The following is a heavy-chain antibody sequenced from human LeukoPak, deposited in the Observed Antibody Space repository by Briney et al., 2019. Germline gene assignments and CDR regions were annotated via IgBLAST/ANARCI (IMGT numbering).Heavy chain of an antibody. CDR1: GYTFTSYG. V-gene: IGHV1-18*01. CDR2: ISAYNGNT. Sequence: GASVKVSCKASGYTFTSYGISWVRQAPGQGLEWMGWISAYNGNTNYAQKLQGRVTMTTDTSTSTAYMELRSLRSDGTAVYYCARGSTSATTCSSWCHDAFDIWGQGTMVTVSS. J-gene: IGHJ3*02. D-gene: IGHD6-13*01. CDR3: ARGSTSATTCSSWCHDAFDI.